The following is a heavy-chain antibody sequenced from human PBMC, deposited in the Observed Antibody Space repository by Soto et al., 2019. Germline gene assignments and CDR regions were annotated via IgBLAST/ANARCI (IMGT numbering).Heavy chain of an antibody. CDR3: ARQEARSYFDY. CDR1: GGSISSSSYY. CDR2: IYYSGST. Sequence: SETLSLTCTVSGGSISSSSYYWGWIRQPPGKGLEWIGSIYYSGSTYYNPSLKSRVTISVDTSKNQFSLKLSSVTAADTAVYYCARQEARSYFDYWGQGTLVTVSS. J-gene: IGHJ4*02. V-gene: IGHV4-39*01.